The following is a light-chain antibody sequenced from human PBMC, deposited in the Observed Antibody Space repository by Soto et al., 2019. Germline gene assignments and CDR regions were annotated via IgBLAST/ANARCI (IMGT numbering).Light chain of an antibody. CDR2: EVT. CDR3: NSFRVNRLYV. J-gene: IGLJ1*01. V-gene: IGLV2-14*01. Sequence: QAARAQPASVSGSPGQTITISCTGTSSDVGGYNAVSWYQHHPGKAPKLIIYEVTHRPAGVSGRFSASKSGNTASLTISGLQAEDEADYYCNSFRVNRLYVFGTGTKVTVL. CDR1: SSDVGGYNA.